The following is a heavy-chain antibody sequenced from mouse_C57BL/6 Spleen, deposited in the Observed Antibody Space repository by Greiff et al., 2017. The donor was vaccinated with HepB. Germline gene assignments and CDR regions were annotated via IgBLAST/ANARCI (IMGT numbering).Heavy chain of an antibody. CDR2: INPSTGGT. Sequence: VQLQHSGPELVKPGASVKISCKASGYSFTGYYMNWVKQSPEKSLEWIGEINPSTGGTTYNQKFKAKATLTVDKSSSTAYMQLKSLTSEDSAVYYCARSPLSWDDSLYYFDYWGQGTTLTVSS. V-gene: IGHV1-42*01. CDR3: ARSPLSWDDSLYYFDY. CDR1: GYSFTGYY. J-gene: IGHJ2*01. D-gene: IGHD4-1*01.